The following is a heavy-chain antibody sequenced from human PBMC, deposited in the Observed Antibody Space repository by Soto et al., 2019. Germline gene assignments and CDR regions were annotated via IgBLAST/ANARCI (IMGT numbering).Heavy chain of an antibody. CDR1: GFTFSSYA. J-gene: IGHJ1*01. D-gene: IGHD3-3*01. Sequence: GGSLRLSCAASGFTFSSYAMSWVRQTPEKGLEWVSGITASGGGAYYAGPGKGRFTISRDNSENTLYLQMDSLRVEDTAVYYCTKDFAQDYFHNWGQGTLVTVSS. V-gene: IGHV3-23*01. CDR3: TKDFAQDYFHN. CDR2: ITASGGGA.